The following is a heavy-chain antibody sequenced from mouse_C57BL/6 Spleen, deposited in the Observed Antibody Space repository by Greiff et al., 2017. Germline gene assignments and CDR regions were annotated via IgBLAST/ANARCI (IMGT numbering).Heavy chain of an antibody. V-gene: IGHV1-4*01. Sequence: QVQLQQSGAELARPGASVKMSCKASGYTFTSYTMHWVKQRPGQGLEWIGYINPSSGYTKYNQKFKDKATLTADKSSSTAYMQLSSLTSEDSAVYYCAREFYYGSSYDWYFDVWGTGTTATFSS. CDR2: INPSSGYT. CDR3: AREFYYGSSYDWYFDV. J-gene: IGHJ1*03. D-gene: IGHD1-1*01. CDR1: GYTFTSYT.